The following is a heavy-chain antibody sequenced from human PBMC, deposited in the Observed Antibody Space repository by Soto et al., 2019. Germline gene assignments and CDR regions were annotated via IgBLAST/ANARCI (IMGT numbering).Heavy chain of an antibody. CDR3: ANQCSSTSCYYMDV. Sequence: GASVKVSCKASGGTFSSYTISWVRQAPGQGLEWMGRIVPILGIANYAQKFQGRVTITADKSTSTAYMELSSLRSEDTAVYYCANQCSSTSCYYMDVWGKGTTVTVSS. D-gene: IGHD2-2*01. J-gene: IGHJ6*03. CDR1: GGTFSSYT. CDR2: IVPILGIA. V-gene: IGHV1-69*02.